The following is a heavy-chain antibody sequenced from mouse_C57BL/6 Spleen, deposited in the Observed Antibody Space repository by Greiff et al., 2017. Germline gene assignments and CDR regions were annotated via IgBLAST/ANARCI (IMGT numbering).Heavy chain of an antibody. CDR1: GYTFTSYW. J-gene: IGHJ2*01. CDR3: ARISDYYGSSYYFDY. CDR2: IDPNSGGT. V-gene: IGHV1-72*01. D-gene: IGHD1-1*01. Sequence: QVQLQQPGAELVKPGASVKLSCKASGYTFTSYWMHWVKQRPGRGLEWIGRIDPNSGGTKYNEKFKSKATLTVDKPSSTAYMQLSSLTSKDSAVYYCARISDYYGSSYYFDYWGQGTTLTVSS.